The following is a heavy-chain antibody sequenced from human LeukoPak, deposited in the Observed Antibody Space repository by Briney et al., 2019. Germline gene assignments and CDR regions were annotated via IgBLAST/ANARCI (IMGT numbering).Heavy chain of an antibody. Sequence: SVKVSCKASGGTFSSYAISWVRQAPGQGLEWMGGIIPIFGTANYAQKFQGRVTITADESTSTAYMELSSLRSEDTAVYYCASPGSGYVWNFDYWGQGTLVTVSS. CDR1: GGTFSSYA. CDR2: IIPIFGTA. V-gene: IGHV1-69*13. CDR3: ASPGSGYVWNFDY. J-gene: IGHJ4*02. D-gene: IGHD3-3*01.